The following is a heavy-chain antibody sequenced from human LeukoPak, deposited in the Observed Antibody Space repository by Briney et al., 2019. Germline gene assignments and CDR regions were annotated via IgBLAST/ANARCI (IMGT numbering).Heavy chain of an antibody. V-gene: IGHV3-7*02. CDR2: IKDDGSEK. D-gene: IGHD2-2*01. CDR1: GFTFSSHW. J-gene: IGHJ4*02. Sequence: PGGSLRLSCAGSGFTFSSHWMNWVRQAPGKGLEWVASIKDDGSEKHFLDSVNGRFAISRDNAKNSLYLQMSSLRAEDTAVYYCAKGASIVPAAIKREYYFDYWGQGTLVTVSS. CDR3: AKGASIVPAAIKREYYFDY.